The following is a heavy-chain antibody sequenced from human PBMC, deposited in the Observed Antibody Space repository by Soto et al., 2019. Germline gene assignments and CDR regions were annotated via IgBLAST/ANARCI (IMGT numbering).Heavy chain of an antibody. D-gene: IGHD1-1*01. J-gene: IGHJ6*02. CDR2: THHSGST. V-gene: IGHV4-59*01. Sequence: PSETLSLTCTVSGGSISSFYWSWIRQPPGKGLEWIGYTHHSGSTNYNPSLKSRVTISVDTSKNQFSLKLSSVSAADTAVYYCAREERNHYYYYGMDVWGQGTTVTVSS. CDR3: AREERNHYYYYGMDV. CDR1: GGSISSFY.